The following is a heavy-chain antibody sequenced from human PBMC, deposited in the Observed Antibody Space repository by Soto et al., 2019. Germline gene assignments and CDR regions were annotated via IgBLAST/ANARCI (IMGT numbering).Heavy chain of an antibody. CDR1: GFTFSSYA. D-gene: IGHD2-15*01. CDR2: ISYDGSNK. J-gene: IGHJ6*02. CDR3: AREFGYCSGGSCPYYYYYGMDV. Sequence: SLRLSCAASGFTFSSYAMHWVRQAPGEGLEWVAVISYDGSNKYYADSVKGRFTISRDNSKNTLYLQMNSLRAEDTAVYYCAREFGYCSGGSCPYYYYYGMDVWGQGTTVTVSS. V-gene: IGHV3-30-3*01.